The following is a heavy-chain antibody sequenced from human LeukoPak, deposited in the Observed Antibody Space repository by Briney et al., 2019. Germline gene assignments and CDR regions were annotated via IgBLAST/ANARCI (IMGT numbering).Heavy chain of an antibody. CDR2: INPSGGST. V-gene: IGHV1-46*01. D-gene: IGHD4-23*01. CDR3: ARDFGGNSGDFDY. J-gene: IGHJ4*02. CDR1: GYTFTNYY. Sequence: ASVKVSCKASGYTFTNYYMHWMRHAPGQGLEWMGIINPSGGSTNFPQKFQGRVTMTRDTSTTTVYMEPSSLRSEDSAVYYCARDFGGNSGDFDYWGQGTLVAVSS.